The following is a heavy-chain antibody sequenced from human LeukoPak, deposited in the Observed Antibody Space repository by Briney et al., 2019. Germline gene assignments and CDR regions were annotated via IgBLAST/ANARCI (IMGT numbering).Heavy chain of an antibody. CDR3: ARDLTGNYGGNSGIDY. V-gene: IGHV3-11*01. CDR2: ISSSGSTI. J-gene: IGHJ4*02. Sequence: GGSLRLSCAASGFTFSDYYMSWIRQAPGKGLEWASYISSSGSTIYYADSVKGRFTISRDNAKNSLYLQMNSLRAEDTAVYYCARDLTGNYGGNSGIDYWGQGTLVTVSS. CDR1: GFTFSDYY. D-gene: IGHD4-23*01.